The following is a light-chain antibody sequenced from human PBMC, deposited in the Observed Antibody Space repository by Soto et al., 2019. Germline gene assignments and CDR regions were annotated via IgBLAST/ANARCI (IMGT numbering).Light chain of an antibody. CDR3: QQYGRSPLT. Sequence: DMAFTQSARARSLSPGERASLSCRASQSVSSSYLAWYQQKPGQAPRLIIYGASSRATGIPDRFSGSGSGTDSTFTISRLEPEDVAVYYCQQYGRSPLTFNGGTKVDIK. V-gene: IGKV3-20*01. J-gene: IGKJ4*01. CDR1: QSVSSSY. CDR2: GAS.